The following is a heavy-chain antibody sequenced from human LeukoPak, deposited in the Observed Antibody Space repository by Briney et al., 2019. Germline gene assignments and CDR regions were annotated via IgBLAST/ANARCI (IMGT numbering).Heavy chain of an antibody. CDR2: ISGSGGST. Sequence: GGSLRLCCAASGFTFSSYSMNWVRQAPGKGLEWVSAISGSGGSTYYADSVKGRFTISSDNSKNTLYLQMNSLRAEDTAVYYCAKDVGGGSPNWFDPWGQGTLVTVSS. V-gene: IGHV3-23*01. J-gene: IGHJ5*02. D-gene: IGHD1-26*01. CDR1: GFTFSSYS. CDR3: AKDVGGGSPNWFDP.